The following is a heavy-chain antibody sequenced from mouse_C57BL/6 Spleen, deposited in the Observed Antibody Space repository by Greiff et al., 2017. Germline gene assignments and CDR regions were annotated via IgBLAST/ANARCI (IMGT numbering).Heavy chain of an antibody. CDR2: INYDGSST. J-gene: IGHJ1*03. CDR3: ARENYGYFDV. V-gene: IGHV5-16*01. CDR1: GFTFSDSY. Sequence: EVKLVESEGGLVQPGSSMKLSCTASGFTFSDSYMAWVRQVPEKGLEWVANINYDGSSTYYLDSLKSRFIISRDNAKNILYLQMSSLKSEDTATYYCARENYGYFDVWGTGTTVTVSS.